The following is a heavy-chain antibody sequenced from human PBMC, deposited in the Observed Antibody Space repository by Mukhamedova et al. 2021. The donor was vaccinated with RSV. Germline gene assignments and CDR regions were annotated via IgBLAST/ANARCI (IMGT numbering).Heavy chain of an antibody. CDR2: GGTT. V-gene: IGHV3-15*01. Sequence: GGTTDYTAPVKGRFTISRDDSKNTLYLQMNSLQTEDTGVYYCTTGGKLGYWGQGTLVTVSS. D-gene: IGHD3-16*01. J-gene: IGHJ4*02. CDR3: TTGGKLGY.